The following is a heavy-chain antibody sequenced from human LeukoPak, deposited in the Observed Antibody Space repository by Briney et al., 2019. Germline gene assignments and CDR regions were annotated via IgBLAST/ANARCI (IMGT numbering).Heavy chain of an antibody. V-gene: IGHV1-69*13. J-gene: IGHJ4*02. D-gene: IGHD3-16*01. Sequence: SVKVSCKASGGTFISYAISWVRQAPGQGLEWMGGIIPIFGTANYAQKFQGRVTITADESTSTAYMELSSLRSEDTAVYYCARADPIDVGGHFDYWGQGTLVTVSS. CDR3: ARADPIDVGGHFDY. CDR2: IIPIFGTA. CDR1: GGTFISYA.